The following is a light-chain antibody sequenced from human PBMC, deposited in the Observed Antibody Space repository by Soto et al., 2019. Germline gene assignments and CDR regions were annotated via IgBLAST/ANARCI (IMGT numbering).Light chain of an antibody. CDR3: QSYDSSLSGYVV. V-gene: IGLV1-40*01. CDR2: GNS. Sequence: QSVLTQPPSLSGAPGQRVTISCTGSSANIGAGYDVHWYQQLPGTAPKLLIYGNSNRPSGVPDRFSGSKSGTSASQAITGLQAEDEADYYCQSYDSSLSGYVVFGGGTKLTVL. CDR1: SANIGAGYD. J-gene: IGLJ2*01.